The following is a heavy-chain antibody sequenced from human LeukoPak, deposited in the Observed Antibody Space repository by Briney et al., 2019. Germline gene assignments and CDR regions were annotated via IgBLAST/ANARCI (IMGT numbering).Heavy chain of an antibody. D-gene: IGHD3-10*01. J-gene: IGHJ4*02. V-gene: IGHV3-66*01. Sequence: PGGSLRLSCAASGFTVSTNYMSWVRHPPGKGPEWVSIIYSGGTTYFADSVKGRFTLSRDTSKNTLYLQMNSLRAEDTAVYYCARVVRGPYQLFDFWGQGTLVTVSS. CDR1: GFTVSTNY. CDR3: ARVVRGPYQLFDF. CDR2: IYSGGTT.